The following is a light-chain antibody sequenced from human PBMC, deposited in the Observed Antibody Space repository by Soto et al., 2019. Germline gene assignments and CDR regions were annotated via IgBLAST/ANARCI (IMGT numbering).Light chain of an antibody. Sequence: QSVLTQPASVSGSPGQTITISCTGTSSDVGGYNYGSWYQQHPGKAPKLRMYEVSKRPSGVANRFCGSKSGKTASLTISGLQAEYDSYYYGSPYTRRSSPFVFSSGTKSAVL. V-gene: IGLV2-14*01. CDR2: EVS. CDR3: SPYTRRSSPFV. J-gene: IGLJ1*01. CDR1: SSDVGGYNY.